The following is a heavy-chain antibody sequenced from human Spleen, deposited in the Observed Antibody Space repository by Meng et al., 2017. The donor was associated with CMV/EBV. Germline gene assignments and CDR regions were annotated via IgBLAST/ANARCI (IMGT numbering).Heavy chain of an antibody. CDR1: GYSISSGYY. Sequence: GSLRLSCTVSGYSISSGYYWGWIRQPPGKGLEWIGSIYHSGNTSYNPSLKSRVTISVDTSKNQFSLKLSSVTAADTAVYYCARDEPYCSSTSCYTDYWGQGTLVTVSS. V-gene: IGHV4-38-2*02. J-gene: IGHJ4*02. CDR2: IYHSGNT. CDR3: ARDEPYCSSTSCYTDY. D-gene: IGHD2-2*02.